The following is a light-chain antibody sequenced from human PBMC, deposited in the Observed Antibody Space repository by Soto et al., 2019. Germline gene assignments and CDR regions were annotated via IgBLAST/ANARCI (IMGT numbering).Light chain of an antibody. Sequence: DIQMTQSPSTLSASVGDRVTITCRASQSISSWLAWYQQKPGQAPKLLIYKAASLESGDPSRSSGSGSGTEFTLTISILQPDVFATYYCQQYNSYPSFGGGTKVEIK. CDR2: KAA. V-gene: IGKV1-5*03. CDR1: QSISSW. J-gene: IGKJ4*01. CDR3: QQYNSYPS.